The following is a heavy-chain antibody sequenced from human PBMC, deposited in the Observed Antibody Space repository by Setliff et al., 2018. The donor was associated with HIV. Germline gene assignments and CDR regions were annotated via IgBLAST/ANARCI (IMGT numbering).Heavy chain of an antibody. CDR3: AKVYSTAYRPDY. Sequence: GGSLRLSCAASGFTFSDYYMSWVRQAPGKGLEWVSGISASGGGTYYADSVRGRFTISRDNSKNTLHLQMSSLSADDTAVYYCAKVYSTAYRPDYWGQGNLVTVSS. V-gene: IGHV3-23*01. J-gene: IGHJ4*02. CDR1: GFTFSDYY. D-gene: IGHD3-22*01. CDR2: ISASGGGT.